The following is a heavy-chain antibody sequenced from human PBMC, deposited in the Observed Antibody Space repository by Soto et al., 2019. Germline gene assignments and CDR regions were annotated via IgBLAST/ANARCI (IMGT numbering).Heavy chain of an antibody. J-gene: IGHJ6*02. D-gene: IGHD2-8*01. CDR3: ARDQAYGMDV. CDR1: GYIFGNNG. CDR2: ISVYNGDT. Sequence: QVQLVQSGAEVKQPGASMKVSCKASGYIFGNNGITWVRQAPGQGLEWMGWISVYNGDTNYAQKLQGRVTMTTDTSTSTVYMELRSLRSDDTAVYYCARDQAYGMDVWGQGTTVTVSS. V-gene: IGHV1-18*01.